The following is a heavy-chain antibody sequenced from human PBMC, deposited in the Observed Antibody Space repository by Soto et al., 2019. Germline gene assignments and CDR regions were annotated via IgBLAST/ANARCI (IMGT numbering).Heavy chain of an antibody. CDR1: GGSISSSSYY. J-gene: IGHJ6*02. Sequence: PSETLSLTCTVSGGSISSSSYYWGWIRQPPGKGLEWIGSIYYSGSTYYNPSLKSRVTISVDTSKNQFSLKLSSVTAADTAVYYCARDGITSGYDSYGMDVWGQGTTVTVSS. CDR3: ARDGITSGYDSYGMDV. D-gene: IGHD5-12*01. CDR2: IYYSGST. V-gene: IGHV4-39*02.